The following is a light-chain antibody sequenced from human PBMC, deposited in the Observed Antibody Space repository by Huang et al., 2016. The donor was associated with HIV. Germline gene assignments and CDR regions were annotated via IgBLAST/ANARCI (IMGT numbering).Light chain of an antibody. J-gene: IGKJ4*01. CDR1: QNIRTN. Sequence: EIVMTQSPATLSVSPGERATLSCRASQNIRTNVAWYQQKRGQPPRRLIYGASTRAAGIPASFSGSGSGTEFTLSLTSLQSEDFAVYYCQHYHDWPPLAFGGGTKVEIK. V-gene: IGKV3-15*01. CDR3: QHYHDWPPLA. CDR2: GAS.